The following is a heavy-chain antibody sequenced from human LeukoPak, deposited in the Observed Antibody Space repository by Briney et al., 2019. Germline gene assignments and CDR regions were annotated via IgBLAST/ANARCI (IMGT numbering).Heavy chain of an antibody. CDR2: IYYSGST. V-gene: IGHV4-59*01. CDR1: GGSISSYY. CDR3: ARSYDSSGYPAYVT. Sequence: NPSETLSLTCTVSGGSISSYYWSWIRQPPGKGLEWIGYIYYSGSTNYNPSLKSRVTISVDTSKNQFSLKLSSVTAADTAVYYCARSYDSSGYPAYVTWGQGTLVTVSS. D-gene: IGHD3-22*01. J-gene: IGHJ5*02.